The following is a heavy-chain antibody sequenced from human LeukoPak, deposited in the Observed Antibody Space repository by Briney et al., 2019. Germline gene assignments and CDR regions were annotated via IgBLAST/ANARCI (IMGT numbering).Heavy chain of an antibody. J-gene: IGHJ6*02. V-gene: IGHV3-30-3*01. CDR3: ASDIVVVPAAKQFSGYYYGMDV. CDR2: ISYDGSNK. D-gene: IGHD2-2*01. Sequence: GGSLRLSCAASGFTFSSYAMHWVRQAPGKGLEWVAVISYDGSNKYYADSVKGRFTISRDNSKNTLYLQMNSLRAEVTAVYYCASDIVVVPAAKQFSGYYYGMDVWGQGTTVTVSS. CDR1: GFTFSSYA.